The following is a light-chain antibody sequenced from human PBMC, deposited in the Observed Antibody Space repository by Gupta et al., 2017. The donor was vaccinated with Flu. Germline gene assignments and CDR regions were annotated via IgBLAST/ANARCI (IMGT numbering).Light chain of an antibody. V-gene: IGLV3-19*01. CDR3: ESRDNSENHPVF. Sequence: SSELTQDPAVSVALGQTARITCQGDSLRSAYATWYQQKPGQAPVLVFYGKVHRPSGIPDRFSASTSGDTASLTITGAQAEDEADYFCESRDNSENHPVFFGGGTRLSGL. J-gene: IGLJ2*01. CDR2: GKV. CDR1: SLRSAY.